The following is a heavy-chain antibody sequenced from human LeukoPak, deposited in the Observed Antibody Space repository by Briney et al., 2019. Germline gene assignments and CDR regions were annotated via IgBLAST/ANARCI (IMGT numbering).Heavy chain of an antibody. D-gene: IGHD1-20*01. Sequence: GGSLRLSCAASGFTFSSYSMNWVRQAPGKGLEWVSSISSSSSYIYYADSVKGRFTISRDNAKNSLYLQMNSLRAEDTAVYYCTTAYNWYAFDIWGQGTMVTVSS. CDR1: GFTFSSYS. V-gene: IGHV3-21*03. CDR3: TTAYNWYAFDI. J-gene: IGHJ3*02. CDR2: ISSSSSYI.